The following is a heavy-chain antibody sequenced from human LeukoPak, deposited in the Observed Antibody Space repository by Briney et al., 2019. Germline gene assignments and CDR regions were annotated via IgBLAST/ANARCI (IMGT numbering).Heavy chain of an antibody. J-gene: IGHJ5*02. Sequence: SGPTLVNPTQTLTLTCTFSGFSLSTSGVGVGWIRQPLGKALEWLALIYWNDDKRYSPSLKSRLTITKDTSKNQVVLTMTNMDPVDTATYYCAHRREYSYGYQGWFDPWGQGTLVTVSS. V-gene: IGHV2-5*01. CDR1: GFSLSTSGVG. D-gene: IGHD5-18*01. CDR2: IYWNDDK. CDR3: AHRREYSYGYQGWFDP.